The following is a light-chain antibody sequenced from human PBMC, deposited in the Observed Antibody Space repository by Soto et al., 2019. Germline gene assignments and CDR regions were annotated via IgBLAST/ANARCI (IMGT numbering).Light chain of an antibody. CDR3: QQYNTYSGYT. V-gene: IGKV1-5*01. CDR1: QTISSW. J-gene: IGKJ2*01. CDR2: DAS. Sequence: DIQMTQSPSTLSGSVGDRVTITCRASQTISSWLAWFQQKPGKAPKLLIYDASSLESGVPSRFSGSGSGTEFTLTISGLQPDDFATYYCQQYNTYSGYTFGQGTKVDIK.